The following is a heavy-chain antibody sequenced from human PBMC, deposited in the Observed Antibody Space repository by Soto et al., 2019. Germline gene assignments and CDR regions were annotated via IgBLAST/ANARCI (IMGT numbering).Heavy chain of an antibody. CDR2: IISCVSF. CDR1: GFTFSNYA. D-gene: IGHD1-26*01. CDR3: AKRFSTWEVDY. Sequence: GGSLRLSCAASGFTFSNYAMHWVRQAPGKGLEWVLFIISCVSFYYADSVKGRFTISRDNSKNTLYLQMNSLRAEDTAVYYCAKRFSTWEVDYWGQGSLVTVSS. J-gene: IGHJ4*02. V-gene: IGHV3-23*01.